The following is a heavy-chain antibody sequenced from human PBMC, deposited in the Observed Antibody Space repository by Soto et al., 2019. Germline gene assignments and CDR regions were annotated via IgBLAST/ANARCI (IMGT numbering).Heavy chain of an antibody. V-gene: IGHV4-59*01. CDR2: IYYSGST. Sequence: QVQLQESGPGLVKPSETLSLTCTVSGGSISSYYWSWIRQPPGKGLEWIGYIYYSGSTNYNPSLKSRVTISVDTSKNQFSLKLSSVTAADTAVYYCARGHILTGYYNDYWGQGTLVTVSS. CDR3: ARGHILTGYYNDY. D-gene: IGHD3-9*01. CDR1: GGSISSYY. J-gene: IGHJ4*02.